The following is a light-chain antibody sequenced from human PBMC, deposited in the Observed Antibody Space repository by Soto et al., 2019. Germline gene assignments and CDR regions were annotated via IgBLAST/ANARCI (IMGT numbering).Light chain of an antibody. Sequence: EIVMTQSPATLSVSPGERATLSCRASQSVSSNLAWYQKKPGQAPRLLIYSASTRATGIPTRFSGSGSGTEFTLTISSLQSEDFAVYYCQQYNNWWTFGQGTRVEIK. CDR3: QQYNNWWT. J-gene: IGKJ1*01. V-gene: IGKV3-15*01. CDR2: SAS. CDR1: QSVSSN.